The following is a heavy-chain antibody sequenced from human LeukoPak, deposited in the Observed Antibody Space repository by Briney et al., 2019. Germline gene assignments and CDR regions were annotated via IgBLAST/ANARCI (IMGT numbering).Heavy chain of an antibody. CDR1: GFTFSHYN. CDR2: ISYSSTNI. J-gene: IGHJ4*02. V-gene: IGHV3-48*01. CDR3: ARMAAAGYFDC. Sequence: GGSLRLSCAASGFTFSHYNMNWVRQAPGKGLEWVSYISYSSTNIYYAASVKGRFTISRDNAKNSLYLQMNSLRAEDTAVYYCARMAAAGYFDCWGQGTLVTVSS. D-gene: IGHD6-13*01.